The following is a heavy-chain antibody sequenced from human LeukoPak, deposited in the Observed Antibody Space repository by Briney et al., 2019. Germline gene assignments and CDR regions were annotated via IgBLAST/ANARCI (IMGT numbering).Heavy chain of an antibody. D-gene: IGHD3-22*01. CDR1: GFTVSSNY. J-gene: IGHJ4*02. CDR3: ARGVTMIVVALHS. Sequence: GRSLRLSCAASGFTVSSNYMSWVRQAPGKGLEWVSVIYSGGSAYYADSVKGRFTISRDNSKNTLYLQMNGLRAEDTAVYYCARGVTMIVVALHSWGQGTLVTVAS. V-gene: IGHV3-66*01. CDR2: IYSGGSA.